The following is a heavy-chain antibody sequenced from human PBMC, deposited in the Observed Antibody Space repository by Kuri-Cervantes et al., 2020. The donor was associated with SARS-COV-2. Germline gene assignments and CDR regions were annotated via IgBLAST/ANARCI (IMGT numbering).Heavy chain of an antibody. CDR3: ARDEASSGAFDI. J-gene: IGHJ3*02. CDR1: GYSISGGYY. V-gene: IGHV4-38-2*02. D-gene: IGHD3-10*01. CDR2: IYHSGST. Sequence: SETLSLTCTVSGYSISGGYYWGWIRQPPGKGLEWIGSIYHSGSTYYNPSLKSRVTISVDTSKNQFSLKLSSVTAADTAVYYCARDEASSGAFDIWGQGTMVTVSS.